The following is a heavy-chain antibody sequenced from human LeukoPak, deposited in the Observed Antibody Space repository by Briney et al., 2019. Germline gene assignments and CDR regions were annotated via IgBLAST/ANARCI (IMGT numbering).Heavy chain of an antibody. V-gene: IGHV3-49*04. CDR3: TRVRGWGYFDY. D-gene: IGHD7-27*01. Sequence: GGSLRLSCTASGFTFGDYAMSWVRQAPGKGLEWVGFIRSKAYGGTTEDAASVKGRFTISRDDSKSIAYLQMNSLKTEDTAVYYCTRVRGWGYFDYWGQGTLVTVSS. CDR2: IRSKAYGGTT. J-gene: IGHJ4*02. CDR1: GFTFGDYA.